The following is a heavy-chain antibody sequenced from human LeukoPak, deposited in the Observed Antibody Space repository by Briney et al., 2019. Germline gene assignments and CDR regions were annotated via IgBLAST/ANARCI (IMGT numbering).Heavy chain of an antibody. J-gene: IGHJ5*02. CDR3: ARVKSPADFWSGYPKGRWFDP. CDR2: INHSGST. Sequence: SETLSLTCAVYGGSFSGYYWSWIRQPPGKGLERIGEINHSGSTNYNPSLKSRVTISVDTSKNQFSLKLSSVTAADTAVYYCARVKSPADFWSGYPKGRWFDPWGQGTLGTVSS. D-gene: IGHD3-3*01. V-gene: IGHV4-34*01. CDR1: GGSFSGYY.